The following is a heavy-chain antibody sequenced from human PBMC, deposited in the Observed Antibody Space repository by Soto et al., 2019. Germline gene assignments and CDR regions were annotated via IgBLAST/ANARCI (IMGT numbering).Heavy chain of an antibody. Sequence: QVQLQESGPGLVKPSETLSLTCTVSGGSISSYYWSWIRQPPGKGLEWIGYIYYSGSTNYNPSLKSRVTISVHTSKNQFSLKLSSVTAADTAVYYCARGRKLKVLTGHGYYFDYWGQGTLVTVSS. D-gene: IGHD3-9*01. CDR1: GGSISSYY. V-gene: IGHV4-59*01. CDR2: IYYSGST. J-gene: IGHJ4*02. CDR3: ARGRKLKVLTGHGYYFDY.